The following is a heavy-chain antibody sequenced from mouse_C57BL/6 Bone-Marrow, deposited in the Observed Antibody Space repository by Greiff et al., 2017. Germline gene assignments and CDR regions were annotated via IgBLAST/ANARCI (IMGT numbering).Heavy chain of an antibody. CDR3: APYDYDGYFDV. Sequence: QVQLQQPGAELVKPGASVKLSCKASGYTFTSYWMQWVKQRPGQGLEWIGEIDPSDSYTNYNQKFKGKATLTVDPSSSTAYMQLSSLTSEDSAVYYCAPYDYDGYFDVWGTGTTVTVSS. CDR2: IDPSDSYT. J-gene: IGHJ1*03. V-gene: IGHV1-50*01. D-gene: IGHD2-4*01. CDR1: GYTFTSYW.